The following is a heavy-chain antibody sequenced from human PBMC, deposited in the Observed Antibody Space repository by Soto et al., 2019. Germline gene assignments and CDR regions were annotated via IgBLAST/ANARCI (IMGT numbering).Heavy chain of an antibody. Sequence: GGSLRLSCAASGFTVSSNYMSWVRQAPGKGLEWVSVIYSGGSTYYADSVKGRFTISRDNSKNTLYHQMNSLRAEDTAVYYCAREEHGSGSYYFGFLDYWGQGTLVTVSS. V-gene: IGHV3-53*01. J-gene: IGHJ4*02. CDR1: GFTVSSNY. CDR2: IYSGGST. CDR3: AREEHGSGSYYFGFLDY. D-gene: IGHD3-10*01.